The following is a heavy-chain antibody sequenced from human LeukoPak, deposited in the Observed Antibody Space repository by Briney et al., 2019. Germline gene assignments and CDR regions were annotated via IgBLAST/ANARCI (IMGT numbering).Heavy chain of an antibody. V-gene: IGHV3-30-3*01. CDR1: EFTFSSYA. CDR2: ISYDGSNK. J-gene: IGHJ4*02. Sequence: GGSLRLSCAASEFTFSSYAMHWVRQAPGKGLEGVAVISYDGSNKYYADSVKGRFTISRDNSKNTLYLQMNSLRAEDTAVYYCAREECDGGSCIGDYWGQGTLVTVSS. D-gene: IGHD2-15*01. CDR3: AREECDGGSCIGDY.